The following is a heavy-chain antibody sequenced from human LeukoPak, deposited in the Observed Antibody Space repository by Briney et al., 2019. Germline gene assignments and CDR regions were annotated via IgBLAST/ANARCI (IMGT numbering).Heavy chain of an antibody. V-gene: IGHV1-69*13. Sequence: GASVKVSCKASGGTFSSYAISWVRQAPGQGLEWMGGIVPIFGTANYAQKFQGRVTITADESTSTAYMELSSLRSEDTAVYYCARLGVPPTVATIDYWGQGTLVTVSS. CDR3: ARLGVPPTVATIDY. CDR1: GGTFSSYA. CDR2: IVPIFGTA. J-gene: IGHJ4*02. D-gene: IGHD4-23*01.